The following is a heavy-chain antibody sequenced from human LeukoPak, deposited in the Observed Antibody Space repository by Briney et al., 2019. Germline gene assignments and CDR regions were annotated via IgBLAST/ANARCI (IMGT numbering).Heavy chain of an antibody. CDR3: ARAPNIWGSYRYYFDY. V-gene: IGHV1-24*01. J-gene: IGHJ4*02. CDR1: GYTLTELS. CDR2: FDPEDGET. Sequence: ASVKVSCKVSGYTLTELSMHWVRQAPGKGLEWMGGFDPEDGETIYAQKFQGRVTMTRDTSTSTVYMELSSLRSEDTAVYYCARAPNIWGSYRYYFDYWGPGTLVTASS. D-gene: IGHD3-16*02.